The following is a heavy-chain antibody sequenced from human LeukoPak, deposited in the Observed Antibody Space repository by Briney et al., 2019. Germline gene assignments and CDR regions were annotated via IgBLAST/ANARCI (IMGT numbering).Heavy chain of an antibody. CDR1: GGSISSYY. CDR3: ARETSITIFGVVTATYDAFDI. D-gene: IGHD3-3*01. CDR2: IYYSGST. J-gene: IGHJ3*02. Sequence: PSETLSLTCTVSGGSISSYYWSWIRQPPGKGLEWIGYIYYSGSTYYNPSLKSRVTISVDTSKNQFSLKLSSVTAADTAVYYCARETSITIFGVVTATYDAFDIWGQGTMVTVSS. V-gene: IGHV4-59*01.